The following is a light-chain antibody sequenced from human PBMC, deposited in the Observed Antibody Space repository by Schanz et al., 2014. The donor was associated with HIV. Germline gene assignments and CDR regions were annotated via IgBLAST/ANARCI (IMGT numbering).Light chain of an antibody. CDR3: SSFAGNNKLL. CDR1: SSDVGGYNY. Sequence: QSALTQPASVSGSPGQSITISCTGTSSDVGGYNYVSWYQQHPGKAPKLLIFEVTKRPSGVSNRFSGSKSGNTASLTISGLLADDEADYYCSSFAGNNKLLFGGGTKLTVL. J-gene: IGLJ2*01. CDR2: EVT. V-gene: IGLV2-14*01.